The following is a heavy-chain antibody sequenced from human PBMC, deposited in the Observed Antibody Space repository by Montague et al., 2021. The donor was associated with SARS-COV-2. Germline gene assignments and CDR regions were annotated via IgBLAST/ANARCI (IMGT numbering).Heavy chain of an antibody. D-gene: IGHD3-16*01. CDR2: ISGSGGHT. J-gene: IGHJ4*02. CDR1: GFTFSNYA. CDR3: AKPTDPGDDYIWGSYSPNFDY. V-gene: IGHV3-23*01. Sequence: SLRLSCAASGFTFSNYAMSWVRQAPGKGLEWVSSISGSGGHTYYADSVKGRFTISRDNSKNTLYLQMNSLRVEDTAVYNCAKPTDPGDDYIWGSYSPNFDYWGQGTLVTASS.